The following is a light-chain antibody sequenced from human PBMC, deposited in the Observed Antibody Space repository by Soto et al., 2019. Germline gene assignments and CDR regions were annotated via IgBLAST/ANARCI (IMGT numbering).Light chain of an antibody. V-gene: IGLV1-51*01. CDR1: KSNIGNNY. CDR3: GTWDSSLSVVV. J-gene: IGLJ1*01. CDR2: DNI. Sequence: QSVLTQRPSVSAAPGQKVTISCSGSKSNIGNNYVSWYQQLPGTGPKLVIYDNIYRPSGIPDRFSGSKSGTPATLGITGLQNGDDADYYCGTWDSSLSVVVFGTGTKSPS.